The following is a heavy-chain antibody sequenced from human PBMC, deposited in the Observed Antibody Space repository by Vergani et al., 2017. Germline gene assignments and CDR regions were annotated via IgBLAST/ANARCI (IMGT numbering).Heavy chain of an antibody. D-gene: IGHD1-7*01. Sequence: QVQLVQSGAEVKKPGASVKVSCKASGYTFTSYYMHWVRQAPGQGLEWMGIINPSGGSTSYAQKFQGRVTMTRDTSKNQFSLKLSSVTAADTAVYYCARGRLDQAWNYDFDYWGQGTLVTVSS. CDR1: GYTFTSYY. CDR2: INPSGGST. J-gene: IGHJ4*02. V-gene: IGHV1-46*01. CDR3: ARGRLDQAWNYDFDY.